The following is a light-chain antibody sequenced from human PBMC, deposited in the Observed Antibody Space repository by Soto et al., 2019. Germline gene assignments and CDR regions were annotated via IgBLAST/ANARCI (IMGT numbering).Light chain of an antibody. Sequence: QSVLTQPPSVSAAPGQKVTISCSGSSSNIGNNYVYWYQQFPGAAPKLLMYENAKRASGIPDRFSGSKSGTAATLAITGIQTGDEADYYCGTWDSGLSGFVFGTGTKLTVL. V-gene: IGLV1-51*02. CDR2: ENA. CDR1: SSNIGNNY. J-gene: IGLJ1*01. CDR3: GTWDSGLSGFV.